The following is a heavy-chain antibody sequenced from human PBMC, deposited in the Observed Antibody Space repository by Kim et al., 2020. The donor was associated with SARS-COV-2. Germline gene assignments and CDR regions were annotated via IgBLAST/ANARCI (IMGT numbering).Heavy chain of an antibody. CDR2: ISAYNGNT. CDR3: ARVAVGKWVGDYDYYYMDV. J-gene: IGHJ6*03. CDR1: GYTFTSYG. V-gene: IGHV1-18*01. Sequence: ASVKVSCKASGYTFTSYGISWVRQAPGQGLEWMGWISAYNGNTNYAQKLQGRVTMTTDTSTSTAYMELRSLRSDDTAVYYCARVAVGKWVGDYDYYYMDVWGKGTTVTVSS. D-gene: IGHD1-26*01.